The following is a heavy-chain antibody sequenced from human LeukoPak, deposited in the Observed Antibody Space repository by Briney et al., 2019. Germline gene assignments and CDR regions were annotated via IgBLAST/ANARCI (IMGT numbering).Heavy chain of an antibody. CDR3: ARGSVGSRKALKRSQAMDV. J-gene: IGHJ6*02. CDR2: INHSGST. V-gene: IGHV4-34*01. D-gene: IGHD5/OR15-5a*01. CDR1: GGPFSGYY. Sequence: SETLSLTCAVYGGPFSGYYWSWIRQPPGKGLEWIGEINHSGSTNYNPSLKSRVTISVDTSKNQFSLKLSSVTAADTAVYYCARGSVGSRKALKRSQAMDVWGQGTTVTVSS.